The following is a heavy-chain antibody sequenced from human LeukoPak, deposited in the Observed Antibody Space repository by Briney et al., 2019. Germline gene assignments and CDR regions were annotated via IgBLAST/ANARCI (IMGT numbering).Heavy chain of an antibody. Sequence: SVTVSCKASGGTFSSYAISWVRQAPGQGLEWMGGNIPIFGTANYAQKFQGRVTITADESTSTAYMELSSLRSEDTAVYYCARGGAIAVGATLDYWGQGTLVTVSS. CDR1: GGTFSSYA. CDR3: ARGGAIAVGATLDY. V-gene: IGHV1-69*13. D-gene: IGHD1-26*01. J-gene: IGHJ4*02. CDR2: NIPIFGTA.